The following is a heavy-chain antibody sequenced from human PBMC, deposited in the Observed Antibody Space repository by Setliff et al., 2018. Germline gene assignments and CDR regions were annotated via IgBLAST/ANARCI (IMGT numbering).Heavy chain of an antibody. Sequence: SVKVSCKASGATFSSYGISWVRQAPGQGLEWMGGTIPMFGTTEYAQKFQGRLAIITDESTNTAFMQLSSLRSDDTAVYYCVREGVDRRSSTDYRYYMDVWGKGTTVTVSS. CDR3: VREGVDRRSSTDYRYYMDV. CDR2: TIPMFGTT. J-gene: IGHJ6*03. CDR1: GATFSSYG. V-gene: IGHV1-69*05. D-gene: IGHD6-6*01.